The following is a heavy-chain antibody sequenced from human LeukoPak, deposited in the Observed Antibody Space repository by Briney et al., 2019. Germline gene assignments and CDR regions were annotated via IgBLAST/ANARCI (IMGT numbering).Heavy chain of an antibody. D-gene: IGHD3-10*01. CDR2: INPNSGGT. Sequence: ASVKVSCKASGYTFTGYYMHWVRQAPGQGLEWMGRINPNSGGTNYAQKFQGRVTMTRDTSISTAYMELSRLRSDDTAVYYCARGPASGSNFAWFDPWGQGTLVTVSS. CDR1: GYTFTGYY. V-gene: IGHV1-2*06. CDR3: ARGPASGSNFAWFDP. J-gene: IGHJ5*02.